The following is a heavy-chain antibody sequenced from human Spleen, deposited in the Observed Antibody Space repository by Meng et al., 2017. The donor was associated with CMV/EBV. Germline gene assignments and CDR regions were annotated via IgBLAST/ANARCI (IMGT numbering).Heavy chain of an antibody. CDR3: ARLGLRPIVNY. D-gene: IGHD5-12*01. CDR1: GYTFTTYG. Sequence: QVQLVQSGAEVKKPGASVKVSCKASGYTFTTYGISWVRQAPGQGLEWMGWISAYHGNTNYAQKLQDRVSMTTDTSTSTVYMELSSLRSDDTAVYYCARLGLRPIVNYWGQGTLVTVPS. V-gene: IGHV1-18*01. CDR2: ISAYHGNT. J-gene: IGHJ4*02.